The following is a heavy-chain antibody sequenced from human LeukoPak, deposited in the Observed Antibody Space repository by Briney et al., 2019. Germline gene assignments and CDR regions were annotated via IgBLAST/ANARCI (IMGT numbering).Heavy chain of an antibody. Sequence: PSETLSLTCTVSGGSISSSSYYWGWIRQPPGKGLEWIGSIYYSGSTYYNPSLKSRVTISVDTSKNQFSLKLSSVTAADTAVYYCARDDNIGSSSWYGYWGQGTLVTVSS. CDR3: ARDDNIGSSSWYGY. V-gene: IGHV4-39*07. CDR1: GGSISSSSYY. CDR2: IYYSGST. D-gene: IGHD6-13*01. J-gene: IGHJ4*02.